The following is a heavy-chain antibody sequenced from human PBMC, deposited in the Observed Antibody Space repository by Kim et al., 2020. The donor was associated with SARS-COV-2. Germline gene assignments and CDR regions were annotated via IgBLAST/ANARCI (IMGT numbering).Heavy chain of an antibody. J-gene: IGHJ5*02. CDR3: ARLGGNTQMGYNWFDP. D-gene: IGHD1-26*01. Sequence: SETLSLTCAVHGGSLSGSYWSWIRQPPGKGLEWIGESNHLGGTNYNPSLKSRVTISVDTSKNQFSLRLSSVTAADTAVYYCARLGGNTQMGYNWFDPRGQGTLVTVSS. CDR1: GGSLSGSY. CDR2: SNHLGGT. V-gene: IGHV4-34*01.